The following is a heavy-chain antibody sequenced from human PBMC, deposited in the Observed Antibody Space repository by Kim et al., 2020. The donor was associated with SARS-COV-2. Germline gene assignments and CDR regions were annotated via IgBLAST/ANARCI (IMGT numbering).Heavy chain of an antibody. D-gene: IGHD3-16*01. Sequence: SETLSLTCTVSGGSISSGGYYWSWIRQHPGKGLEWIGYIYYSGSTYYNPSLKSRVTISVDTSKNQFSLKLSSVTAADTAVYYCARAPRDYVSFDYWGQGTLVTVSS. CDR1: GGSISSGGYY. CDR3: ARAPRDYVSFDY. CDR2: IYYSGST. V-gene: IGHV4-31*03. J-gene: IGHJ4*02.